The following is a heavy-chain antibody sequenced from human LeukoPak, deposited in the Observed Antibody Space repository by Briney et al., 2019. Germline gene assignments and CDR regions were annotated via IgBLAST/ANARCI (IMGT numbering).Heavy chain of an antibody. D-gene: IGHD2-15*01. CDR2: ISGSCGST. CDR1: GFTFSSYA. Sequence: GGSLRLSCAASGFTFSSYAMSWVRQAPGKGLEGVSAISGSCGSTYYADSVKGGFTLSRDNSNNTLSLQMNSLRADDTAVYYCAKVSGYCSGGSCSHFDYWGQGTLVTVSS. V-gene: IGHV3-23*01. CDR3: AKVSGYCSGGSCSHFDY. J-gene: IGHJ4*02.